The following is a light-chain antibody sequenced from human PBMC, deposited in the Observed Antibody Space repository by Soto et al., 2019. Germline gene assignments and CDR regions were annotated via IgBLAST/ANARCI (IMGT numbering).Light chain of an antibody. CDR2: WAS. CDR3: QQYYSTPRT. Sequence: DIVMTQSPDSLAVSLGERATINCKSSQSVLYSANNKNCLAWYQQKPGQPPKLLLYWASTRESGVPDRFSGSGSGTDFTLTISSLQAEDVAVYYCQQYYSTPRTFGQGTMLEIK. V-gene: IGKV4-1*01. CDR1: QSVLYSANNKNC. J-gene: IGKJ1*01.